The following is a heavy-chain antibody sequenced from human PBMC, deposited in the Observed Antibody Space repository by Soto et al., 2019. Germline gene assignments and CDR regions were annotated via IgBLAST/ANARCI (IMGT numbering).Heavy chain of an antibody. CDR2: ISGSGSNT. J-gene: IGHJ4*02. D-gene: IGHD3-10*01. Sequence: GGSLRLSCAVSGFSLSNYAMSWVRQAPGKGLEWVSAISGSGSNTYYIDSVKGRFTISRDRSKTTLFLQMNNLRAEDTAVYYCAKGGITLVRGSFDYRGQGALVTVSS. CDR3: AKGGITLVRGSFDY. V-gene: IGHV3-23*01. CDR1: GFSLSNYA.